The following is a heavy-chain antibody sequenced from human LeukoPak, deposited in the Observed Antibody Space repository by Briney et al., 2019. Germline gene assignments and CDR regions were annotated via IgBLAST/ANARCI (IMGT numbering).Heavy chain of an antibody. J-gene: IGHJ4*02. Sequence: KSSETLSLTCAVYGGSFSGYYWSWIRQPPGKGLEWIGEINHSGSTNYNPSLKSRVTISVDTSKNQFSLKLSSVTAADTAVYYCASNYGSGSYYNAHFGYWGQGTLVTVSS. CDR1: GGSFSGYY. V-gene: IGHV4-34*01. D-gene: IGHD3-10*01. CDR3: ASNYGSGSYYNAHFGY. CDR2: INHSGST.